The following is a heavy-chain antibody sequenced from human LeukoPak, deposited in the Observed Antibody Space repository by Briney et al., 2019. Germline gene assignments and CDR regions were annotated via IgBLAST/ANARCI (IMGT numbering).Heavy chain of an antibody. CDR1: GFTFGSYA. CDR2: ISGSGDNT. CDR3: AKGRGTAVTSAANY. D-gene: IGHD4-17*01. J-gene: IGHJ4*02. Sequence: PGGSLRLSCAASGFTFGSYAMSWVRQAPGKGLEWVSSISGSGDNTYYADSVKDRFSISRDNSKTTVSLQMNSLRAEDTAVYYCAKGRGTAVTSAANYWGQGTLVTVSS. V-gene: IGHV3-23*01.